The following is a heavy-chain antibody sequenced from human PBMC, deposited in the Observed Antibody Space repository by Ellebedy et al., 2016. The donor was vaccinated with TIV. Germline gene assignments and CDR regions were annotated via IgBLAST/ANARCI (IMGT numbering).Heavy chain of an antibody. Sequence: AASVKVSCKASGFDFPTSAVQWVRQARGQRLEWMGWIVLSTGTTVYAQKFEERVTLSSDISTNTAYIELRGLTSDDTGDYYCSAGELYMGVPVAKDNWGQGTPVTVAS. J-gene: IGHJ4*02. CDR2: IVLSTGTT. D-gene: IGHD2-2*01. V-gene: IGHV1-58*01. CDR3: SAGELYMGVPVAKDN. CDR1: GFDFPTSA.